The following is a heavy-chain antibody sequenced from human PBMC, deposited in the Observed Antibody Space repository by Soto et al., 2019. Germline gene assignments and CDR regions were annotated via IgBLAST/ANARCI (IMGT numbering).Heavy chain of an antibody. D-gene: IGHD3-10*01. Sequence: GGSLRLSCAASGFIFKMYWVYWVRQSPGKGLVWISRIYNDGTYSDYADSVRGRFTISRDNVNDTPYLQMNNLRAEDSGLYYCTRGPRPISTGTGAYWGQGTQVTVSS. CDR1: GFIFKMYW. CDR3: TRGPRPISTGTGAY. CDR2: IYNDGTYS. V-gene: IGHV3-74*01. J-gene: IGHJ4*02.